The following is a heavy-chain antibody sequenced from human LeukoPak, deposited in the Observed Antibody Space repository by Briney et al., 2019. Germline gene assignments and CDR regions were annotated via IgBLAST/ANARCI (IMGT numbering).Heavy chain of an antibody. CDR3: ARLRDYYYNYMDV. V-gene: IGHV4-39*01. CDR2: IYYSGST. CDR1: GGSISSSSYY. J-gene: IGHJ6*03. Sequence: SETLSLTCTVSGGSISSSSYYWGWIRQPPGKGLEWIGSIYYSGSTYYNPSLKSRVTISVDTSKIQISLKLNSVTAADTAVYYCARLRDYYYNYMDVWGKGTTVTVSS.